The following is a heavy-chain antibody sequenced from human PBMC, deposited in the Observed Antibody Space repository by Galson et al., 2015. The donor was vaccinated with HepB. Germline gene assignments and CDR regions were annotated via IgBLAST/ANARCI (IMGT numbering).Heavy chain of an antibody. CDR1: GFTFSSYA. J-gene: IGHJ6*02. D-gene: IGHD6-13*01. CDR3: ARDRAGSAYSSSWYLDYYYGMDV. V-gene: IGHV3-30*04. Sequence: SCAASGFTFSSYAMHWVRQAPGKGLEWVAVISYDGSNKYYADSVKGRFTISRDNSKNTLYLQMNSLRAEDTAVYYCARDRAGSAYSSSWYLDYYYGMDVWGQGTTVTVSS. CDR2: ISYDGSNK.